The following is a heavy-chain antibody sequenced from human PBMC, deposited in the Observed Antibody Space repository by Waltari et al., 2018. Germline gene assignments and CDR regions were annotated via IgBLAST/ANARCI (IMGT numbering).Heavy chain of an antibody. V-gene: IGHV2-5*01. CDR2: IYWNDDK. CDR1: GFSLSPSGVG. D-gene: IGHD3-10*01. J-gene: IGHJ4*02. CDR3: AHRFPDYSEPYYFDY. Sequence: QITLKESGPTLVKPTQTLTLTCTFSGFSLSPSGVGVGWIRQPPGKALEWLALIYWNDDKRYSPILKSMLTITKDTSKNQVVLTMTNMDPVDTATYDCAHRFPDYSEPYYFDYWGQGTLVTVSS.